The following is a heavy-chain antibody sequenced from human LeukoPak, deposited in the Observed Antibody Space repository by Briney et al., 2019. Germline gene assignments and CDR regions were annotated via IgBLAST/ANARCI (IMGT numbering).Heavy chain of an antibody. Sequence: PGRSLRLSCAASGFTFVDYAMHWVRQAPGKGLEWVSGISWNSGRIAYADSVKGRFTISRDNAKNSLYLQMNSLRAEDTALYYCAKDFGYSCGYGFDYWGQGTLVTVSS. V-gene: IGHV3-9*01. CDR3: AKDFGYSCGYGFDY. J-gene: IGHJ4*02. CDR2: ISWNSGRI. CDR1: GFTFVDYA. D-gene: IGHD5-18*01.